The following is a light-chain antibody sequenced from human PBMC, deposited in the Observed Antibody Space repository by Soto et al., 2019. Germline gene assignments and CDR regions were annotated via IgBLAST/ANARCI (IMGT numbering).Light chain of an antibody. V-gene: IGKV1-9*01. J-gene: IGKJ5*01. CDR3: QQLNSYQVT. CDR1: QGISSY. CDR2: AAS. Sequence: DIHMTQAPSTLSASVLDRVRITFLASQGISSYLAWYQQKPGKAPKLLIYAASTLQSGVPSRFSGSGSGTDFTLTISSLQPEDFATYYCQQLNSYQVTFGQGTRLEIK.